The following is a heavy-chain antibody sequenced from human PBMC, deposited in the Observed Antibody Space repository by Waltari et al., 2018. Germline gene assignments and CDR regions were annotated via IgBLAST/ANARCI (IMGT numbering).Heavy chain of an antibody. D-gene: IGHD1-1*01. CDR1: GFTFSSYS. V-gene: IGHV3-21*01. CDR2: SSSSSSYI. J-gene: IGHJ4*02. CDR3: ARDLGTTLYYFDY. Sequence: EVQLVESGGGLVKPGGSLRLSCAASGFTFSSYSMNWVRQAPGKGLEWVSSSSSSSSYIYYADSVKGRFTISRDNAKNSLYLQMNSLRAEDTAVYYCARDLGTTLYYFDYWGQGTLVTVSS.